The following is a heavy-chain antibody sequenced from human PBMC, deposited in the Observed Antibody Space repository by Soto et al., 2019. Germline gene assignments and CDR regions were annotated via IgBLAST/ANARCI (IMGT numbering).Heavy chain of an antibody. CDR2: IIPIFGTA. CDR1: GGTFSNYA. CDR3: ARDYYDSSGYYYYYGMDV. V-gene: IGHV1-69*13. Sequence: GASVKVSCKASGGTFSNYAINWVRQAPGQGLEWMGGIIPIFGTANYAQKFQGRVTITADESTSTAYMELSSLRSDDTAVYYCARDYYDSSGYYYYYGMDVWGQGTTVTVSS. D-gene: IGHD3-22*01. J-gene: IGHJ6*02.